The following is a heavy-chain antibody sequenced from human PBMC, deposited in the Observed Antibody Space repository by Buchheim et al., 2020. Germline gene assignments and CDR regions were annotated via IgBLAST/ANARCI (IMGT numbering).Heavy chain of an antibody. Sequence: EVQLVESGGGLVQPGGSLRLSCAASGFSFSSCWMHWVRQTPGKGLLWVSRTNTDGTYTSYADSVKGRFTISRDNARIMVYLEMNSLRAEDTAVYYCVSPGIRDGYDFDYWGQGT. J-gene: IGHJ4*02. CDR1: GFSFSSCW. CDR3: VSPGIRDGYDFDY. CDR2: TNTDGTYT. V-gene: IGHV3-74*01. D-gene: IGHD5-24*01.